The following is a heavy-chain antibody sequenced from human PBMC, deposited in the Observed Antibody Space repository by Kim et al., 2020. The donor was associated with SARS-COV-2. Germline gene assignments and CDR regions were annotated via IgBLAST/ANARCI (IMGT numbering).Heavy chain of an antibody. CDR2: IYSVGST. J-gene: IGHJ4*01. Sequence: GGSLRLSCAASGFSFSKNYMSWVHQAPGKGLEWVSSIYSVGSTYYGDSVKGRFTISRHNSKNTLSLQMNSLRPEDTAVYYCARLNKYYFDLWGQGTLVTVSS. CDR3: ARLNKYYFDL. CDR1: GFSFSKNY. V-gene: IGHV3-53*04.